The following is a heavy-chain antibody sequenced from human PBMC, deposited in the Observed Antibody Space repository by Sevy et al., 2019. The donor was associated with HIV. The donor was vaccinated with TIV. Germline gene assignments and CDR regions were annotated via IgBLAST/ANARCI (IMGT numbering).Heavy chain of an antibody. Sequence: TSVKVSCKASGYTFTNYHITWVRQAPGQGLEWMGRITPNNGDTNYAQRLQGRVTMTTDTSTSTVYMELRSLRSDETAVYYCARAPSGSQGPGQYFHHWGQGTLVTVSS. D-gene: IGHD1-26*01. CDR3: ARAPSGSQGPGQYFHH. CDR2: ITPNNGDT. J-gene: IGHJ1*01. CDR1: GYTFTNYH. V-gene: IGHV1-18*01.